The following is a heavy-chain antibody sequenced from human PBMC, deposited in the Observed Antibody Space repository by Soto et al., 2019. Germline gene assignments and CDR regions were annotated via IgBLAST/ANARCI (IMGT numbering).Heavy chain of an antibody. CDR3: TTLVVWNWNRPGYYYGMDV. J-gene: IGHJ6*02. Sequence: GGSLRLSCAASGFDFSNYVLHWVRQAPGKGLEWVAVMSYDGGDIYYGDSVKGRFTISRDNSKNTLYLQMNSLRPEDTAVYYCTTLVVWNWNRPGYYYGMDVWGQGTTVTVSS. D-gene: IGHD1-1*01. CDR2: MSYDGGDI. CDR1: GFDFSNYV. V-gene: IGHV3-30*03.